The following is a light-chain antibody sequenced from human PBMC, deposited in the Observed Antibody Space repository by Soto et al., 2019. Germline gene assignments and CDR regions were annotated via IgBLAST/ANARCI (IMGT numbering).Light chain of an antibody. CDR3: SSYSISTAYL. CDR1: SSDVGGYDH. J-gene: IGLJ1*01. V-gene: IGLV2-14*01. CDR2: EVS. Sequence: QSVLTQPASVSGSPGHSITISCTGTSSDVGGYDHVSWYQLHPGKAPKLMVFEVSNRPSGVSYRFSGSKSGNTASLTISGLQAEDEADYFCSSYSISTAYLFGTGTKVTVL.